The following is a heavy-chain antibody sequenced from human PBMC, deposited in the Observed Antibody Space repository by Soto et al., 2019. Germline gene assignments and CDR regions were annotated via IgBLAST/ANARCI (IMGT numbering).Heavy chain of an antibody. Sequence: QVQLVQSGAEEKKPGASVKVSGKASGYTFTTYAILWVRQAPGQRLEWMGWINAGNGNTKYSQKFQGRVTITRDTSASTAYMELSSLRSEDTAVYYCARDTMVALDYWGQGTLVTVSS. CDR3: ARDTMVALDY. CDR2: INAGNGNT. CDR1: GYTFTTYA. D-gene: IGHD2-15*01. V-gene: IGHV1-3*05. J-gene: IGHJ4*02.